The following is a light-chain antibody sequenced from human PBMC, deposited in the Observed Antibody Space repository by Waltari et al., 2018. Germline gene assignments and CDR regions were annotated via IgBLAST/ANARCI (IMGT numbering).Light chain of an antibody. CDR3: EQHGMLPAT. CDR2: PAF. Sequence: CGSSQSVGIGSSAWYQRKSGQAPRLVIYPAFSRATGLPDRFSCSGCETDLSLTISILEPEDFAVDYYEQHGMLPATFGQGTKVESK. V-gene: IGKV3-20*01. J-gene: IGKJ1*01. CDR1: QSVGIGS.